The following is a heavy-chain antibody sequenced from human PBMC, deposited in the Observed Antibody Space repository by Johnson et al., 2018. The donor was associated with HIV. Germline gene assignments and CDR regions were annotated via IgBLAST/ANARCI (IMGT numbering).Heavy chain of an antibody. CDR2: ISYDGSNK. J-gene: IGHJ3*02. CDR3: APAGPDAFDI. Sequence: QVQLVESGGGVVQPGRSLRLSCAASGFTFSSYAMSWVRQAPGKGLEWVAVISYDGSNKYYADSVKGRFTISRDNSKNTLYLQMNSLRAEDTAVYYCAPAGPDAFDIWGQGTMVTVSS. D-gene: IGHD6-13*01. CDR1: GFTFSSYA. V-gene: IGHV3-30*04.